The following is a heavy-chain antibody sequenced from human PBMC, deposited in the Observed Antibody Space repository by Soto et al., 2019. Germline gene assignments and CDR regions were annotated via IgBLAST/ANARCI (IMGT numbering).Heavy chain of an antibody. Sequence: PGGSLRLSCAASGFTFSSYGMHWVRQAPGKGLEWVAVISYDGSNKYYADSVKGRFTISRDNSKNTLYLQMNSLRAEDTAVYYCAREGERGSGDSVDALDIWGQGTLVTVSS. D-gene: IGHD1-1*01. CDR1: GFTFSSYG. CDR2: ISYDGSNK. J-gene: IGHJ3*02. CDR3: AREGERGSGDSVDALDI. V-gene: IGHV3-30*03.